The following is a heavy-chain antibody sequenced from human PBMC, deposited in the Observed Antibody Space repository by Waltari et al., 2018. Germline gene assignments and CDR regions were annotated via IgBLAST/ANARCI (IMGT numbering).Heavy chain of an antibody. CDR1: GFTFSSYW. CDR3: ARGVQYYDFWSGTIDY. CDR2: IKQDGSEK. D-gene: IGHD3-3*01. J-gene: IGHJ4*02. V-gene: IGHV3-7*01. Sequence: EVQLVESGGGLVQPGGSLRLSCAASGFTFSSYWMSWVRQDPGKGLEWVANIKQDGSEKYYVDSVKGRFTISRDNAKNSLYLQMNSLRAEDTAVYYCARGVQYYDFWSGTIDYWGQGTLVTVSS.